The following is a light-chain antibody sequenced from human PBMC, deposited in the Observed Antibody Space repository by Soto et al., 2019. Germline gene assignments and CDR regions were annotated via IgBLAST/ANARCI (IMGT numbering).Light chain of an antibody. V-gene: IGKV1D-13*01. Sequence: AIQLTQSPSSLSASVGDRVTITCRASQAISNALAWYQQKPGMGPKLLIDDASNLESGVPPRFSGSGSGTDFSLSISSLQPEDVATYYCQQVHNYPVSFGGGTKVEIK. CDR3: QQVHNYPVS. J-gene: IGKJ4*01. CDR2: DAS. CDR1: QAISNA.